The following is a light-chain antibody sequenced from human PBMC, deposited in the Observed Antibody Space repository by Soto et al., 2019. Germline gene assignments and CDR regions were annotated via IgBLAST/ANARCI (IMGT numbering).Light chain of an antibody. CDR1: QSINKY. CDR2: GAS. J-gene: IGKJ3*01. CDR3: QQTYSTPFT. Sequence: DIQMTQSPSSLSASVGDRVTITCRASQSINKYINWYQQKPGKAPNLLINGASSLQSGVPSRFSGSGSGTDFTLTISNLPPEDFATYYGQQTYSTPFTFGPGTKVDIK. V-gene: IGKV1-39*01.